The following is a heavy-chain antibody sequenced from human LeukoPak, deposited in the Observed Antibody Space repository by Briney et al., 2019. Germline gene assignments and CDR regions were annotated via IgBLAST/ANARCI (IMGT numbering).Heavy chain of an antibody. CDR1: GYTFTSYY. CDR3: ARVSGIEDFDY. V-gene: IGHV1-46*01. J-gene: IGHJ4*02. Sequence: ASVKVSCKASGYTFTSYYMHWVRQAPGQGLEWMGIINPSGGSTNYAQKLQGRITVATDTSTSTAYMELRSLRSDDTAVYYCARVSGIEDFDYWGQGTLVTVSS. CDR2: INPSGGST. D-gene: IGHD3-10*01.